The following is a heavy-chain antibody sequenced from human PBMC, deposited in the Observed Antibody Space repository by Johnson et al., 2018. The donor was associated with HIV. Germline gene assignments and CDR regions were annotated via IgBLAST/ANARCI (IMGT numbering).Heavy chain of an antibody. J-gene: IGHJ3*02. CDR1: GFTVSSNY. D-gene: IGHD3-9*01. CDR2: IGTAGDT. Sequence: VQLVESGGGLIQPGGSLRLSCAASGFTVSSNYMTWVRQAPGKGLEWVSVIGTAGDTYYPGPVKGRFTISRENAKNSLYLQMNNLRAGDTAVYYCASESKAEFWLDHAFDIWGQGTVVTVSS. CDR3: ASESKAEFWLDHAFDI. V-gene: IGHV3-13*01.